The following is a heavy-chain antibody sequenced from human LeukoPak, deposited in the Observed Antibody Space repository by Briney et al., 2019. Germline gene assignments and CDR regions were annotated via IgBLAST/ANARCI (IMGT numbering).Heavy chain of an antibody. D-gene: IGHD2-2*01. CDR2: MYISGGT. V-gene: IGHV4-4*07. Sequence: SETLSLTCTVSGGSISSYYWSRIRQPAGKGLEWIGRMYISGGTNYNPSLKSRVTMSVDTSKNQFSLKLTSVTAADTAVYYCARDHQLRYFDYWGQGTLVTVSS. J-gene: IGHJ4*02. CDR3: ARDHQLRYFDY. CDR1: GGSISSYY.